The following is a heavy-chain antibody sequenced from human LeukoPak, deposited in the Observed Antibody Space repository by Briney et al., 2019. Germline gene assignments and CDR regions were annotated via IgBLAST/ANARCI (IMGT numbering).Heavy chain of an antibody. D-gene: IGHD6-13*01. J-gene: IGHJ4*02. CDR1: GFTFSDYN. CDR3: ARETPYSSSWTVFDY. V-gene: IGHV3-48*01. CDR2: ITISTGII. Sequence: GGSLRLSCAASGFTFSDYNMNWVRQAPGKGLEWVAYITISTGIIYYADSVKGRFTISRDNAKNSLYLQMNSLRAEDTAVYYCARETPYSSSWTVFDYWGQGTLVTVSS.